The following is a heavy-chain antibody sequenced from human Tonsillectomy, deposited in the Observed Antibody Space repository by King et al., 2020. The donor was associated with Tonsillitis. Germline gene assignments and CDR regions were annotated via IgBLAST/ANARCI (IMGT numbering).Heavy chain of an antibody. CDR3: ARVRDSSGYYYGFLDY. J-gene: IGHJ4*02. Sequence: VQLVESGGGLVKPGGSLRLSCAASGFTFSSYSMNWVRQAPGKGLEWVSSISSSSSYIYYGDSVKGRFTISRDNAKNSLYLQMNSLRAEDTAVYYCARVRDSSGYYYGFLDYWGQGTLVTVSS. V-gene: IGHV3-21*01. D-gene: IGHD3-22*01. CDR1: GFTFSSYS. CDR2: ISSSSSYI.